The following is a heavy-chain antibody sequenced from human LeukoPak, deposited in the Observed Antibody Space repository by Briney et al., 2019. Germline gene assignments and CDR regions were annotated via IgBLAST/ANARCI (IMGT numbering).Heavy chain of an antibody. CDR2: ISGSVGST. Sequence: GGSLRLSCAASGFTFSSYGMSWVRQAPGKGLEWVSVISGSVGSTYYADSVKGRLTISKDNSKNTLYLQMNSLRAEDTAIYYCAGRTAAQDYYMDVWGKGTTVTISS. CDR1: GFTFSSYG. V-gene: IGHV3-23*01. J-gene: IGHJ6*03. CDR3: AGRTAAQDYYMDV. D-gene: IGHD1/OR15-1a*01.